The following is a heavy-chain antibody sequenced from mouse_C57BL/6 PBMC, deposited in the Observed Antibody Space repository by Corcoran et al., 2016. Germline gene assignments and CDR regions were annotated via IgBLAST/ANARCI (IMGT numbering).Heavy chain of an antibody. J-gene: IGHJ3*01. CDR3: ARWSTTVKGAY. V-gene: IGHV9-3*01. Sequence: QIQLVQSGPELKKPGETVKISCKASGYTFTTYGMSWVKQATGKGLKWMGWINTYSGVPTYADDFKGRFAFSLETSASTAYLQINNLKNEDTATYFCARWSTTVKGAYWGQGTLVTVSA. CDR1: GYTFTTYG. CDR2: INTYSGVP. D-gene: IGHD1-1*01.